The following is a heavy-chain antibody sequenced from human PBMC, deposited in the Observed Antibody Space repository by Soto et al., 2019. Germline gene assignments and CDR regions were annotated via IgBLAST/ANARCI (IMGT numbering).Heavy chain of an antibody. Sequence: EVQLVESGGGLVQPGGSLRLSCAASGFTFSDNYMDWVRQAPGKGLEWVGRSRNKANSYSTEYAASVKGRFTISRDESKNSVYLQMNSLKTEVTAVYYCARFSGSYTRGLDYWGQGTLVTVSS. V-gene: IGHV3-72*01. CDR1: GFTFSDNY. D-gene: IGHD1-26*01. J-gene: IGHJ4*02. CDR2: SRNKANSYST. CDR3: ARFSGSYTRGLDY.